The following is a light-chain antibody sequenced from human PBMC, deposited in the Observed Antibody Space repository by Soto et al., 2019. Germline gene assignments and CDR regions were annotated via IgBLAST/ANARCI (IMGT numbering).Light chain of an antibody. CDR3: AAWDDSLNGPGVV. CDR2: RNN. Sequence: QSVLTQPPSASGTPGQRVTISCSGTSSNIGSNTVHWYQQLPGTAPKLLIYRNNQRPSGVPDRFSGSKSGTSASLAISGLQSEDEADYYCAAWDDSLNGPGVVFGGGTKLTVL. CDR1: SSNIGSNT. J-gene: IGLJ2*01. V-gene: IGLV1-44*01.